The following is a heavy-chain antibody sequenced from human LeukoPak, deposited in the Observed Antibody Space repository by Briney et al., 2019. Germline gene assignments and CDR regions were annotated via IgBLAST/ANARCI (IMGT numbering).Heavy chain of an antibody. J-gene: IGHJ6*03. CDR1: GFTFSSYA. Sequence: GGSLRLSCAASGFTFSSYAMHWVRQAPGKGLEWVAVISYDGSNKYYADSVKGRFTISRDNSKNTLYLQMNSLRAEDTAVYYCARGDDYSRDYYYYYMDVWGKGTTVTVSS. CDR3: ARGDDYSRDYYYYYMDV. V-gene: IGHV3-30*01. CDR2: ISYDGSNK. D-gene: IGHD4-11*01.